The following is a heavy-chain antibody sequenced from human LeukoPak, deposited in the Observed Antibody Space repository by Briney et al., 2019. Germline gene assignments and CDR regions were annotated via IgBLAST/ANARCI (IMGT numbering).Heavy chain of an antibody. CDR2: IYYSGRT. CDR1: GGSVSSGGYY. V-gene: IGHV4-31*03. CDR3: ARSSDYGDYD. D-gene: IGHD4-17*01. Sequence: SETLSLTCTVSGGSVSSGGYYWTWIRQHPGKGLEWLGYIYYSGRTYYNPSLKSRITISLDTSENRFSLNLTSVSAADTTFYYCARSSDYGDYDWGQGTLVTVSS. J-gene: IGHJ4*02.